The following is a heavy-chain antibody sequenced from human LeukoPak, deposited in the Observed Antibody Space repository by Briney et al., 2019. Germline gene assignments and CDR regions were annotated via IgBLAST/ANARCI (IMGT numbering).Heavy chain of an antibody. CDR3: ARDWVTTGYYYYYYMDV. D-gene: IGHD4-17*01. V-gene: IGHV3-7*01. Sequence: PGGSLRLSCAASGFTFSSYWMSWVRQASGKGLEWVANIKQDGSEKYYVDSVKGRFTISRDNSKNTLYLQMNSLRAEDTAVYYCARDWVTTGYYYYYYMDVWGKGTTVTVSS. CDR2: IKQDGSEK. J-gene: IGHJ6*03. CDR1: GFTFSSYW.